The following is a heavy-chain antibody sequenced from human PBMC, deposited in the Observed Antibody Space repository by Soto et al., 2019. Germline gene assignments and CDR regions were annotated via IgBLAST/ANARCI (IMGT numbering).Heavy chain of an antibody. V-gene: IGHV3-23*01. Sequence: EVQLLESGGGLVQPGGSLRLSCAASGFTFSSFAMGWVRQAPGKGLEWVPTITGSGGSTFYADSVKGRFTISRDNSKNTLDLQMNSLRAEDTAIYYCASVDYGAYIPHFDYWGQGTLVTVSS. CDR2: ITGSGGST. CDR3: ASVDYGAYIPHFDY. J-gene: IGHJ4*02. D-gene: IGHD4-17*01. CDR1: GFTFSSFA.